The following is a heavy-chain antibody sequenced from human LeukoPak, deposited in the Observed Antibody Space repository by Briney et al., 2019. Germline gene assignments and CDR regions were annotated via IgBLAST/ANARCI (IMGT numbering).Heavy chain of an antibody. CDR2: TYYRSKWYN. CDR3: ARDPSTLRGVNGDAFDI. V-gene: IGHV6-1*01. CDR1: GDSVSSNSAA. D-gene: IGHD3-10*01. J-gene: IGHJ3*02. Sequence: SPTLSLTCAISGDSVSSNSAAWNWIRQSPSRGLEWLGRTYYRSKWYNDYAVSVKSRITINPDTSKNQFSLQLNSVTPEDTAVYYCARDPSTLRGVNGDAFDIWGQGTMVTVSS.